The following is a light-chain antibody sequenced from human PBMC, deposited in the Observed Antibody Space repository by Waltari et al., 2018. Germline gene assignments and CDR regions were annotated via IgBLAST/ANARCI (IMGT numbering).Light chain of an antibody. V-gene: IGKV3-11*01. CDR1: QSVSSY. Sequence: EIVLTQSPATLSLSPGERATLSCRASQSVSSYLAWYQQNPGQAPRLLIYDAPNRATGIPARFSGSGSGTDFTLTISSLEPEEFAVYYCQQRSNWPLTFGGGTKVEIK. J-gene: IGKJ4*01. CDR2: DAP. CDR3: QQRSNWPLT.